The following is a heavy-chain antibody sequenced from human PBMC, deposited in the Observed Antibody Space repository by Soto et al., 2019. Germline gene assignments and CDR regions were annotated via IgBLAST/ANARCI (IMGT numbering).Heavy chain of an antibody. D-gene: IGHD2-15*01. CDR1: GGTFSRYT. Sequence: QVQLVQSGAEVKKPGSSVKVSCNASGGTFSRYTIRWVRQAPGQGLEWMGRNIPILDIPNYAQNFQGRVTITADKSTSTAYMELSSLRSDHTALYYCASHFTGVLVLGASPPGGDNYGWDVWGQGTTVTVSS. J-gene: IGHJ6*02. CDR2: NIPILDIP. V-gene: IGHV1-69*02. CDR3: ASHFTGVLVLGASPPGGDNYGWDV.